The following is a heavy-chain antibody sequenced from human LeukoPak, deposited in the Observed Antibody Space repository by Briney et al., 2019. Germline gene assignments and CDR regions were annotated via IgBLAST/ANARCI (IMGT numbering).Heavy chain of an antibody. CDR2: IRSRDGTV. J-gene: IGHJ3*02. V-gene: IGHV3-48*01. Sequence: GGSLRLSCTASGGFTFSNVWMNWARQAPGKGLEWISYIRSRDGTVSYADSVKGRFTISTDTAKSSLFLQMNGLSADDTAVYYCVRDHAYAFDIWGQGTMVTVSS. CDR1: GGFTFSNVW. CDR3: VRDHAYAFDI.